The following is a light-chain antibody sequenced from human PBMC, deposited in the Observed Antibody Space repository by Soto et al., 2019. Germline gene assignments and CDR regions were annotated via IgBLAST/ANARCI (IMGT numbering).Light chain of an antibody. V-gene: IGLV2-8*01. Sequence: QSVLTQPPSASGSPGQSVTISCTGTSFDVGGYNYVSWYQQHPGKAPQVLMYEVSKRPSGVPDRFSGSKSGNTASLTVSGLQAEDEADYYCSAYAGSPYLYVFGSGTKVTLL. CDR2: EVS. J-gene: IGLJ1*01. CDR3: SAYAGSPYLYV. CDR1: SFDVGGYNY.